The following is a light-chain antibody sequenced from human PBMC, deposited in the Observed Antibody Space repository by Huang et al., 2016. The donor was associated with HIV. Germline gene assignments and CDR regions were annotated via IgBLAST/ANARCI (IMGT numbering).Light chain of an antibody. Sequence: DIQMTQSPSSLSASVGDRVTITCRASQSISSYLNWYKQKPGKAPKLLTYAASSLQSGVPSRFSGSGSGTDFTLTISSLQPEDFATYYCQQSYSTLRYTFGQGTKLEIK. V-gene: IGKV1-39*01. CDR2: AAS. CDR3: QQSYSTLRYT. J-gene: IGKJ2*01. CDR1: QSISSY.